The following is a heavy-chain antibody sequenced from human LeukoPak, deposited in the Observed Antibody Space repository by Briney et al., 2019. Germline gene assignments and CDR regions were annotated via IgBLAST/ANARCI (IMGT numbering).Heavy chain of an antibody. CDR1: GGSFSGYY. Sequence: SETLSLTCAVYGGSFSGYYWSWIRQPPGKGLEWIGEINHSGSTNYNPSLKSRVTISVDTSKNQFSLKLSSVTAADMAVYYCARARPPSIYCSGGSCYLFDYWGQGTLVTVSS. CDR2: INHSGST. D-gene: IGHD2-15*01. CDR3: ARARPPSIYCSGGSCYLFDY. J-gene: IGHJ4*02. V-gene: IGHV4-34*01.